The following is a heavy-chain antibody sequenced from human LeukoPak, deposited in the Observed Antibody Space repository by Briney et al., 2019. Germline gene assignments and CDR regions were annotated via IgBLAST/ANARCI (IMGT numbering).Heavy chain of an antibody. CDR2: IIPIFGTA. CDR3: ARGSPGVGNWFDP. CDR1: GGTFSSYA. V-gene: IGHV1-69*05. D-gene: IGHD6-13*01. Sequence: ASVKVSCKASGGTFSSYAISWVRQAPGQGLEWMGGIIPIFGTANYAQKFQGRVTITTDESTSTAYMELSSLRSEDTAVYYCARGSPGVGNWFDPWGQGTLVTVSS. J-gene: IGHJ5*02.